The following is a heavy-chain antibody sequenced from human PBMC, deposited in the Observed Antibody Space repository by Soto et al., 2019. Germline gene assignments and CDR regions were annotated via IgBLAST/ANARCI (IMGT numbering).Heavy chain of an antibody. J-gene: IGHJ1*01. CDR1: GYSFTSYW. D-gene: IGHD2-15*01. CDR2: IYPGDSDT. V-gene: IGHV5-51*01. Sequence: GESLKISCKGSGYSFTSYWIGWVRQMPGKGLEWMGIIYPGDSDTRYSPSFQGQVTISADKSISTAYLQWSSLKASDTAMYYCARQYCSGGSCYPDAEYFQHWGQGTLVTVTP. CDR3: ARQYCSGGSCYPDAEYFQH.